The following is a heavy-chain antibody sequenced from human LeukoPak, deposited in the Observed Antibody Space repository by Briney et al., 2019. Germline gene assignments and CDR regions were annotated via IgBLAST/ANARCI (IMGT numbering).Heavy chain of an antibody. V-gene: IGHV1-2*02. J-gene: IGHJ5*02. CDR2: IHPNSGGT. CDR3: AVVLRLFDWSENWFDP. Sequence: ASVKLPCNASGYTFTGYYMHWVRHPPGQGREWMGCIHPNSGGTNYTQNSEGSVTITRDTSISTAYMELSRLRSDETAVYYCAVVLRLFDWSENWFDPWGQGTLVTVSS. D-gene: IGHD3-9*01. CDR1: GYTFTGYY.